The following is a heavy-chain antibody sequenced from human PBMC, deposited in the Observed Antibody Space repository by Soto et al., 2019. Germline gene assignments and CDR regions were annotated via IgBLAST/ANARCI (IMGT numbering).Heavy chain of an antibody. V-gene: IGHV3-23*01. CDR2: ISGSGGST. J-gene: IGHJ6*02. CDR3: ARVRIVGARNFFGMDV. CDR1: GLTFSSYA. D-gene: IGHD1-26*01. Sequence: GGSLRLSCAASGLTFSSYAMNWVRQAPGKGLEWVSAISGSGGSTYYADSVKGRFTISRDNAKNSLYLQMNSLRAEDTAVYYCARVRIVGARNFFGMDVWGQGTTVTVSS.